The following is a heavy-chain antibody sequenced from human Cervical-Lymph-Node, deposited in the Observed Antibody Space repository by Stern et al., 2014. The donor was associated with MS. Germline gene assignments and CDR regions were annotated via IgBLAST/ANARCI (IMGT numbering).Heavy chain of an antibody. CDR2: IYPYESDT. V-gene: IGHV5-51*01. J-gene: IGHJ4*02. CDR3: ARHVQGFDY. CDR1: GYSFTIYY. Sequence: VQLVQSGAEVKKPGEPLKISCKLSGYSFTIYYIAWVRQMPGKGLEWMGVIYPYESDTTYSPSFQGQVTISADKSITTAYLQWSSLRASDTAMYYCARHVQGFDYWGQGTLVTVSS.